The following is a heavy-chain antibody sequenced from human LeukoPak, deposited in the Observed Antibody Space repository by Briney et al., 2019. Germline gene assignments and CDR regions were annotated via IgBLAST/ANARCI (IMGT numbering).Heavy chain of an antibody. CDR2: ISSSSSSV. J-gene: IGHJ4*02. CDR1: GFSFSNYN. CDR3: ARGGVSYFDY. Sequence: SGGSLRLSCAASGFSFSNYNMQWVRQAPGKGLEWVSYISSSSSSVYYADSVKGRFTISRDNAKNSLYLQMRSLRDDDAAVYYCARGGVSYFDYWGQGTLVTVSS. D-gene: IGHD3-3*01. V-gene: IGHV3-48*02.